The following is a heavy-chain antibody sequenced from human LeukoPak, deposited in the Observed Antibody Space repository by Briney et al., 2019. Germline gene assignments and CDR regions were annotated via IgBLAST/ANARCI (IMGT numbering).Heavy chain of an antibody. CDR1: GFTSSSYA. D-gene: IGHD2-2*01. V-gene: IGHV3-64*01. CDR2: ISSNGGST. CDR3: ARGRYCSSTSCSDAFDI. Sequence: GGSLRLSCAASGFTSSSYAMHWVRQAPGKGLEYVSAISSNGGSTYYANSVKGRFTISRDNSKNTLYLQMGSLRAEDMAVYYCARGRYCSSTSCSDAFDIWGQGTMVTVSS. J-gene: IGHJ3*02.